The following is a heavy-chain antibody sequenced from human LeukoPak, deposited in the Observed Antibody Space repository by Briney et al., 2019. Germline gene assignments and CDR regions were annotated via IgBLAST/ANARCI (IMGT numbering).Heavy chain of an antibody. Sequence: GGSLRLSCAASGFTFSSYSMNWVRQAPGKGLEWVSSISSSSSYIYYADSVKGRFTISRDNAKNSLYLQMNSLRAEDTAVYYCARDQRYCSGGSCYPGAFDIWGQGTMVTVSS. D-gene: IGHD2-15*01. CDR2: ISSSSSYI. V-gene: IGHV3-21*01. CDR1: GFTFSSYS. J-gene: IGHJ3*02. CDR3: ARDQRYCSGGSCYPGAFDI.